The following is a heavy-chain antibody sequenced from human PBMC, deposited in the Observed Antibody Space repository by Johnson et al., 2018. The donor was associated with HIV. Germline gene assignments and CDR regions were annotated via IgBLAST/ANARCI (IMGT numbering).Heavy chain of an antibody. CDR2: ISWDGGST. J-gene: IGHJ3*02. V-gene: IGHV3-43*02. CDR1: GFTFSSYA. Sequence: VESGGGVVQPGRSLRLSCAASGFTFSSYAMHWVRQAPGKGLEWVSGISWDGGSTYYGDSVNGRFTVSRDNSKNSLYLQMNSLRTEDTALYYCAKGGDTTGYDSFDIWGQGTMVTVSS. CDR3: AKGGDTTGYDSFDI. D-gene: IGHD1-26*01.